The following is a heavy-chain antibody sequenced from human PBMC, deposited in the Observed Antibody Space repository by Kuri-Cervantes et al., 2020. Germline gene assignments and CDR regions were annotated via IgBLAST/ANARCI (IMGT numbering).Heavy chain of an antibody. V-gene: IGHV3-30*04. CDR1: EFTFSSYA. Sequence: GESLKISCAASEFTFSSYAMHWVRQAPGKGLEWVAVISYDGSNKYYADSVKGRFTISRDNSKNTLYLQMNSLRAEDMAVYYCAKDYPPYYYDSSGYFDYWGQGPLVTVSS. CDR3: AKDYPPYYYDSSGYFDY. J-gene: IGHJ4*02. D-gene: IGHD3-22*01. CDR2: ISYDGSNK.